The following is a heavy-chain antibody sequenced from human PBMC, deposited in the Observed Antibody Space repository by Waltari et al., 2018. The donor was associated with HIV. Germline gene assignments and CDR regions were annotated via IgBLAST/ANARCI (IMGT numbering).Heavy chain of an antibody. CDR1: GFTFSSYW. CDR3: ARDPLVEHRGILDY. D-gene: IGHD1-1*01. Sequence: EVQLGESGGGLVQPGGSLRLSCAASGFTFSSYWMSWVRQAPGKWLEWVANRKQDGSGKYYVDSVKGRFTISRDNAKNSLYLQMNSLRAEDTAVYYCARDPLVEHRGILDYWGQGTLVTVSS. V-gene: IGHV3-7*01. J-gene: IGHJ4*02. CDR2: RKQDGSGK.